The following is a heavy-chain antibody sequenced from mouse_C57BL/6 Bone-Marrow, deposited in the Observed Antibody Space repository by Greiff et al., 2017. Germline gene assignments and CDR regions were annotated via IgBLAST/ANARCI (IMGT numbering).Heavy chain of an antibody. D-gene: IGHD4-1*01. V-gene: IGHV5-6*01. CDR1: GFTFSSYG. J-gene: IGHJ3*01. CDR2: ISSGDSYT. CDR3: ARLQTGTAWFAY. Sequence: EVQVVESGGDLVKPGGSLKLSCAASGFTFSSYGMSWVRQTPDKRLAWVATISSGDSYTYYPDSVKGRFTISRDNAKNTLYLQMSSLESEDTAMYCCARLQTGTAWFAYWGQGTLVTVSA.